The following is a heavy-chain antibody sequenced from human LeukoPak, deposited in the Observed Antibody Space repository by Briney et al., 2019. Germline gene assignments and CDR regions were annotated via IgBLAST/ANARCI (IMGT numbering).Heavy chain of an antibody. Sequence: GGSLRLSCAASGFTFSNYAIHWVRQAPGKGLERVAVISHDGSNKYYTNSVKGRFTISRDNSKNTLYLQMNSLRAEDTAVYYCARDKVRGIQMDVWGQGTTVTVSS. D-gene: IGHD1-14*01. V-gene: IGHV3-30-3*01. CDR1: GFTFSNYA. CDR2: ISHDGSNK. CDR3: ARDKVRGIQMDV. J-gene: IGHJ6*02.